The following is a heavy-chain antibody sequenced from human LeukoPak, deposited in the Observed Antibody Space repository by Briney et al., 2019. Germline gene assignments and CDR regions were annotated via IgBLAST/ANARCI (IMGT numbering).Heavy chain of an antibody. CDR1: GGSFSGYY. CDR3: ARGSGSYYPPNYYYYYYMDV. J-gene: IGHJ6*03. D-gene: IGHD1-26*01. Sequence: PSETLSLTCAVYGGSFSGYYWSWIRQPPGKGLEWIGEINHSGSTNYNPSLKSRVTISVDTSKNQFSLKLSSVTAADTAVYYCARGSGSYYPPNYYYYYYMDVWGKGTTVTVS. CDR2: INHSGST. V-gene: IGHV4-34*01.